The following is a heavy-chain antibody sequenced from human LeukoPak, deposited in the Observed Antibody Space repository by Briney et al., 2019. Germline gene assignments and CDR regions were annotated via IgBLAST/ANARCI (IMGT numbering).Heavy chain of an antibody. CDR2: ISYDGSNK. CDR1: GFTFNSYA. D-gene: IGHD6-13*01. J-gene: IGHJ4*02. CDR3: ARDGRSVAAAGWFDY. V-gene: IGHV3-30*04. Sequence: PGGSLRLSCAASGFTFNSYAMHWVRQAPGKGLEWVAVISYDGSNKYYADSVKGRFTISRDNSKNTLYLQMNSLRAEDTAVYYCARDGRSVAAAGWFDYWGQGTLVTVSS.